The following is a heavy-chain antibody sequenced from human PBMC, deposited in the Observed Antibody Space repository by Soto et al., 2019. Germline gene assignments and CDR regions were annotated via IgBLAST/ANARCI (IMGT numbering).Heavy chain of an antibody. V-gene: IGHV6-1*01. D-gene: IGHD6-6*01. CDR1: GDSVSSNSAA. Sequence: SQTLSLTCAISGDSVSSNSAAWNWFRQSPSRGLEWLGRTYYRSKWYNDYAVSVKSRITINPDTSKNQFSLQLNSVTPEDTAVYYCARDQQLVGFYYYYGMDVWGQGTTVTVSS. J-gene: IGHJ6*02. CDR2: TYYRSKWYN. CDR3: ARDQQLVGFYYYYGMDV.